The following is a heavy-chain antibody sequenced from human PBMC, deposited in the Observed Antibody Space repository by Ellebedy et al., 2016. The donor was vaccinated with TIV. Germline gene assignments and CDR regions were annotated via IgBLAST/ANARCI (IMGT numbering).Heavy chain of an antibody. CDR3: ASERSGYDFDY. D-gene: IGHD5-12*01. Sequence: GESLKISCAASGFTFSIYGMHWVRQAPGKGLERVTVLWYDGSREYYADSVKGRFTVSRDNSKNTLYLQMNSLRTEDTAVYYCASERSGYDFDYWGQGTLVTVSA. V-gene: IGHV3-33*01. CDR1: GFTFSIYG. J-gene: IGHJ4*02. CDR2: LWYDGSRE.